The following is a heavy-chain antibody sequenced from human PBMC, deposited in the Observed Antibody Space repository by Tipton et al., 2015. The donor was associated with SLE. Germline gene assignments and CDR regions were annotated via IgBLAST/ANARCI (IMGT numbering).Heavy chain of an antibody. J-gene: IGHJ6*02. Sequence: LRLSCTVSGGSLSSGSYCWSWIRQSAGKGLEWIGRVYTSGFTNYNPSLKSPVSISVDTSKTQVSLRLTSVTAADTAVYYCARISVDTTMVQRVDYGMDVWGQGTTVTGSS. CDR2: VYTSGFT. D-gene: IGHD5-18*01. V-gene: IGHV4-61*02. CDR1: GGSLSSGSYC. CDR3: ARISVDTTMVQRVDYGMDV.